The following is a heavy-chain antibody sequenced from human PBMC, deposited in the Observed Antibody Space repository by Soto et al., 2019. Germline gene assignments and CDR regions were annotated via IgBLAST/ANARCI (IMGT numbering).Heavy chain of an antibody. J-gene: IGHJ5*02. CDR1: GFTFSDHY. CDR2: ISNSGATI. D-gene: IGHD3-16*01. CDR3: ARLPYPWGWYDP. Sequence: QVQLVESGGDLVKPGGSLILSCSASGFTFSDHYMGWIRQAPGRGLEWIAYISNSGATIYYTDSVKGRFTISRDNAKNSLFLLMNSLRSEDAAVYFCARLPYPWGWYDPWGQGTLVTVSS. V-gene: IGHV3-11*01.